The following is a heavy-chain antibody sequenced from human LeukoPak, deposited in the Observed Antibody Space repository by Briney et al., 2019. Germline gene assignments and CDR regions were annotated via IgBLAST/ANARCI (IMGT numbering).Heavy chain of an antibody. CDR2: IYYSGST. CDR1: GGSFSGYY. V-gene: IGHV4-34*01. Sequence: PSETLSLTCAVYGGSFSGYYWSWIRQPPGKGLEWIGSIYYSGSTYYNPSLKSRVTISVDTSKNQFSLKLSSVTAADTAVYYCARGKSPITFGGVIVSWGQGTLVTVSS. CDR3: ARGKSPITFGGVIVS. D-gene: IGHD3-16*02. J-gene: IGHJ4*02.